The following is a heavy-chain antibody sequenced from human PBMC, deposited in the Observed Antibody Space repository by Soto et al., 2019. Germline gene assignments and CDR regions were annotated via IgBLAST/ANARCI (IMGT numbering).Heavy chain of an antibody. CDR3: AANYGDYGWFDP. D-gene: IGHD4-17*01. V-gene: IGHV3-33*01. CDR1: GFTFSSYG. Sequence: PGGSLRLSCAASGFTFSSYGMHWARQAPGKGLEWVAVIWYDGSNKYYADSVKGRFTISRDNSKNTLYLQMNSLRAEDTAVYYCAANYGDYGWFDPWGQGTLVTVSS. CDR2: IWYDGSNK. J-gene: IGHJ5*02.